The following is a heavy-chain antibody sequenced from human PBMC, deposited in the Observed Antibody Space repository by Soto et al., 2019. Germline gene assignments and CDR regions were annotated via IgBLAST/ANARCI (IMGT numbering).Heavy chain of an antibody. V-gene: IGHV1-18*01. CDR1: GYTFNTYF. Sequence: HVQLVQSGGELKKPGASVKVSCNTSGYTFNTYFITWVRQAPGQGLEWMGWISPHNGNTNYAEKFQGRVTMTADPITKTAYMELRNLRIDETAVYYCARDTVNSFDYWGQGTPVTVSS. CDR3: ARDTVNSFDY. CDR2: ISPHNGNT. J-gene: IGHJ4*02.